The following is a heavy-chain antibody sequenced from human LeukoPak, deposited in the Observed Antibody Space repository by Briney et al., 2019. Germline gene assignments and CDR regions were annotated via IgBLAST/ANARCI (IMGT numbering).Heavy chain of an antibody. V-gene: IGHV3-7*01. CDR2: IKQDGSEK. D-gene: IGHD6-25*01. CDR3: AREAAPRY. Sequence: GGSLGLSCATSGFSFVSYWMTWVRQAPGKGLEWVANIKQDGSEKNYADSVKGRFTISRDGNSLYLQMHSLRAEDTAVYYCAREAAPRYWGQGTLVTVSS. CDR1: GFSFVSYW. J-gene: IGHJ4*02.